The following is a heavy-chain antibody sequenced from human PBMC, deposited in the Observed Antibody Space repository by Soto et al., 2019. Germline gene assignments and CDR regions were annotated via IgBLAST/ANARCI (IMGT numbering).Heavy chain of an antibody. D-gene: IGHD5-12*01. V-gene: IGHV3-21*01. CDR2: ISSSSYI. Sequence: GGSLRLSCAASGFTFSSYSMNWVRQAPGKGLEWVSSISSSSYIYYADSVKGRFTISRDNAKNSPYLQMNSLRAEDTAVYYCARDSSGYDSGSDPWGQGTMVTVSS. CDR3: ARDSSGYDSGSDP. J-gene: IGHJ5*02. CDR1: GFTFSSYS.